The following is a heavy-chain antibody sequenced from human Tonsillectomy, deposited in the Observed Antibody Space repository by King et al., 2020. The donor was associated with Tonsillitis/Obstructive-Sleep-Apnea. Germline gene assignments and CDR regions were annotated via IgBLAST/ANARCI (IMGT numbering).Heavy chain of an antibody. J-gene: IGHJ4*02. D-gene: IGHD3-9*01. V-gene: IGHV3-64*01. CDR2: ISNNGGNT. Sequence: VQLVESGGGLVQPGGSLRLSCAASGFTFSSYAMHWVRQAPGKGLDYVSAISNNGGNTYYANSVKGRFTISRDNSKNTVYLQMGSLRAEDMAVYYCARGDYDILTGLDYWGQGTLVTVSS. CDR3: ARGDYDILTGLDY. CDR1: GFTFSSYA.